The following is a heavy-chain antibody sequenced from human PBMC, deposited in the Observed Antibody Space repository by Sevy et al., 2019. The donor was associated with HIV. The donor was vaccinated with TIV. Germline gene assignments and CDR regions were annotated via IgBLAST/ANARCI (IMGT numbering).Heavy chain of an antibody. V-gene: IGHV3-7*01. Sequence: GGSLRLSCAASGFTFSSYWMSWVRQAPGKGLEWVANIKQDGSEEYYVDSLKGRFTISGDNAKNSLYLQMNSLRAEDTAVYYCARDSSRFAAHDYWGQGTLVTVSS. CDR3: ARDSSRFAAHDY. CDR2: IKQDGSEE. J-gene: IGHJ4*02. D-gene: IGHD6-6*01. CDR1: GFTFSSYW.